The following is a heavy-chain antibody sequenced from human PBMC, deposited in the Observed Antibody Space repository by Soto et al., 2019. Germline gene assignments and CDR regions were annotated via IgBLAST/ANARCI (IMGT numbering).Heavy chain of an antibody. J-gene: IGHJ4*02. D-gene: IGHD6-13*01. V-gene: IGHV3-23*01. CDR1: GFTFSNHA. CDR2: ISTAVGAT. CDR3: AKDRTAAARKFDY. Sequence: GGSLRLSCAVSGFTFSNHAMSWVRQAPGKGLEWVSAISTAVGATYYADSVKGRFTISRDDSNNTLYLQMDSLRAEDTAIYYCAKDRTAAARKFDYWGQGTLVTVSS.